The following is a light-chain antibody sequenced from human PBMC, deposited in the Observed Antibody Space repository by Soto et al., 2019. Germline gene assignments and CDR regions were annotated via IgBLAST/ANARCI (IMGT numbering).Light chain of an antibody. CDR1: QSVSSSY. J-gene: IGKJ5*01. CDR2: GAS. V-gene: IGKV3-20*01. CDR3: QHFGHTAGWT. Sequence: IVLTQSPDTLSLSPGERATLSCSAIQSVSSSYLAWYQQKPGQAPRLLIHGASSRATGIPDRFSGSGSGTDFTLTISRLEPEDFGVYYRQHFGHTAGWTLGQGTRLE.